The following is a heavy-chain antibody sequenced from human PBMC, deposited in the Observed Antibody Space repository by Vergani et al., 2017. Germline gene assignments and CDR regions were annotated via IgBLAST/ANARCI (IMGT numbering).Heavy chain of an antibody. CDR1: GGSISSGGYY. D-gene: IGHD3-3*01. CDR2: IYYSGST. Sequence: QVQLQESGPGLVKPSQTLSLTCTVSGGSISSGGYYWGWIRQPPGKGLEWIGRIYYSGSTYYNPSLKSRVTISVDPSKNQFSLKLSSVTAADTAVYYCARGIWSGYPDLYYFDYWGQGTLVTVSS. V-gene: IGHV4-39*07. CDR3: ARGIWSGYPDLYYFDY. J-gene: IGHJ4*02.